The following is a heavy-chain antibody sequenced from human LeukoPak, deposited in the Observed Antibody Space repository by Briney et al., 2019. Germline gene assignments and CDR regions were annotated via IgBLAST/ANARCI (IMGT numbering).Heavy chain of an antibody. Sequence: GGSLRLSCAASGVTVSSNYMSWVRQAPGKGLEWVSFIYNDGRTQHTDSVKGRFTISRDNSKNTLYLQMNSLRAEDTAVYHCARGTGDTSSWYHDYWGQGTLVTVS. CDR3: ARGTGDTSSWYHDY. CDR1: GVTVSSNY. CDR2: IYNDGRT. D-gene: IGHD6-13*01. J-gene: IGHJ4*02. V-gene: IGHV3-53*01.